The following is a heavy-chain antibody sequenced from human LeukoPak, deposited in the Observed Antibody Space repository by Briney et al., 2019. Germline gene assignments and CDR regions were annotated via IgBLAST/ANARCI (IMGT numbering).Heavy chain of an antibody. CDR1: GYTFTNYG. V-gene: IGHV1-18*04. D-gene: IGHD2-15*01. CDR2: ISVYTGHT. Sequence: RASVKVSCKASGYTFTNYGISWVRQAPGQGLEWMGWISVYTGHTNYAQNLQGRISMTTDTSTSTAYMELSRLRSDDTAVYYCARDDGYCSGGSCFTEYFQHWGQGTLVTVSS. CDR3: ARDDGYCSGGSCFTEYFQH. J-gene: IGHJ1*01.